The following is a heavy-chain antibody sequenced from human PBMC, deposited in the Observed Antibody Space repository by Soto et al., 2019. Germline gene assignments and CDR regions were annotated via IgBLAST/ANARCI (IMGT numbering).Heavy chain of an antibody. V-gene: IGHV4-59*01. CDR2: IYYSGST. J-gene: IGHJ6*02. CDR1: GGSISSYY. Sequence: PSETLSLTCTVSGGSISSYYWSCCRQHPGKGLEWGGYIYYSGSTNYNPSLKSRVTISVDTSKNQFSLKLSSVTAADTAVYYCARSPAYDFWSGPFGYYYYGMDVRGQGTPVTVSS. D-gene: IGHD3-3*01. CDR3: ARSPAYDFWSGPFGYYYYGMDV.